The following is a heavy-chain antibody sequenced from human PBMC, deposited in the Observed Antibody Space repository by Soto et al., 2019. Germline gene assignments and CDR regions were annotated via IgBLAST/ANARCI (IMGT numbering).Heavy chain of an antibody. CDR1: GFTFSGYG. Sequence: ESGGGVVQPGRSLRLSCVASGFTFSGYGMHWVRQAPGKGLEWVAVISYDGSYKYYADSVKGRFTISRDNSKNTLYLQMNSLRAEDTAVYYCAKWAGGFDYWGQGTLVTVSS. J-gene: IGHJ4*02. V-gene: IGHV3-30*18. CDR2: ISYDGSYK. CDR3: AKWAGGFDY.